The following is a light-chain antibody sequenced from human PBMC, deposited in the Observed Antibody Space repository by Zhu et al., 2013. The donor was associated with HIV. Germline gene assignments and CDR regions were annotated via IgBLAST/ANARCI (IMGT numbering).Light chain of an antibody. V-gene: IGKV4-1*01. J-gene: IGKJ1*01. CDR2: WAS. CDR3: QQHYDTPR. CDR1: QSLLYSSDKKNY. Sequence: DFVMTQSPDSLAVSLGERATINCKSSQSLLYSSDKKNYLAWYQKKPGQPPKLLISWASTREFGVPDRFSGSGSGTNFTLTISGLQPEDVAVYYCQQHYDTPRFGQGTRVEIK.